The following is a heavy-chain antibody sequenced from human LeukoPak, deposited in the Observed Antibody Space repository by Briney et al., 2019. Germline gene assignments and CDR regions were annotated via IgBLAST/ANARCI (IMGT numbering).Heavy chain of an antibody. Sequence: ASVKVSCKASGYTFSSYFMHWVRQAPGQGLEWMGIINPSDGSTSYARELQGRVTMTRDTSTSTVYMELSSLRSEDTAVYYCARPSDSSGCALTQYYFDYWGQGTLVTVSS. CDR1: GYTFSSYF. D-gene: IGHD3-22*01. CDR3: ARPSDSSGCALTQYYFDY. CDR2: INPSDGST. J-gene: IGHJ4*02. V-gene: IGHV1-46*01.